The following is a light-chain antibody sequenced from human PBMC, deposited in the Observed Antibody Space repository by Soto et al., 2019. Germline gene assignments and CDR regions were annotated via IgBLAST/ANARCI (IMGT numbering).Light chain of an antibody. CDR3: QHFGNSLWT. V-gene: IGKV3-20*01. CDR2: GAS. CDR1: QSVASRN. J-gene: IGKJ1*01. Sequence: EIVLTQSPGTLSLSPGERATLSCRASQSVASRNLAWYHQKPGQAPRLLIYGASSRAIHTPDRFSGSGSGTDFTLTISGLEPEDFAVYYCQHFGNSLWTFGQGTKVEI.